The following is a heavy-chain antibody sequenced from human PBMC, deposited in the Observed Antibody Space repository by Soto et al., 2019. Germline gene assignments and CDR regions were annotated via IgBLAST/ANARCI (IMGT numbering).Heavy chain of an antibody. D-gene: IGHD2-15*01. CDR1: GFTFSSYS. V-gene: IGHV3-21*01. J-gene: IGHJ6*03. CDR3: ASCIEGNYYYYYYMDV. CDR2: ISSSSYI. Sequence: GGSLRLSCAASGFTFSSYSMNWVRQAPGKGLEWVSSISSSSYIYYADSVKGRFTISRDNAKNSLYLQMNSLRAEDTAVYYCASCIEGNYYYYYYMDVWGKGTTVTVSS.